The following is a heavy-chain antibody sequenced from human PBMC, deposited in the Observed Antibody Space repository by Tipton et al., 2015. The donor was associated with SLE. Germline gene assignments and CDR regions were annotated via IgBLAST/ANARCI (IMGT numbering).Heavy chain of an antibody. Sequence: TLSLTCTVSGVSISDHYWTWIRQPPGKGLEWLAYAFYSGSSNFNRAHYNPSLMGRVTISVDTSKNQFSLHLTSVTSADTAVYYCATYSYDASGYQSVDDWGQGALGTVSS. CDR3: ATYSYDASGYQSVDD. CDR1: GVSISDHY. V-gene: IGHV4-59*11. D-gene: IGHD3-22*01. J-gene: IGHJ4*02. CDR2: AFYSGSS.